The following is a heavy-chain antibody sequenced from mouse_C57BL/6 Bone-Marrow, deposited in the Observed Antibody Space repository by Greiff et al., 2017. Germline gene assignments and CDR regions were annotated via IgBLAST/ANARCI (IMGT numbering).Heavy chain of an antibody. V-gene: IGHV12-3*01. J-gene: IGHJ1*03. CDR3: AGAPNWDWYFDV. CDR1: GFPITSGYY. D-gene: IGHD4-1*01. CDR2: ITHSGET. Sequence: QVQLQQSGPGLVKPSQSLFLTCSITGFPITSGYYWIWIRQSPGKPLEWMGYITHSGETFYNPSLQSPISITRETSKNQFFLQLNSVTTEDTAMYYCAGAPNWDWYFDVWGTGTTVTVSS.